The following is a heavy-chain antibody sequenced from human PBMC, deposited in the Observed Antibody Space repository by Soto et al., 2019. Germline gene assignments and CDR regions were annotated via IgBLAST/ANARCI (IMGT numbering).Heavy chain of an antibody. D-gene: IGHD3-22*01. V-gene: IGHV3-23*01. CDR3: AKEGRYYDSSGYWIDY. CDR1: GFTFSSYA. CDR2: ISGSGGST. J-gene: IGHJ4*02. Sequence: GSLRLSCAASGFTFSSYAMSWVRQAPGKGLEWVSAISGSGGSTYYADSVKGRFTISRDNSKNTLYLQMNSLRAEDTAVYYCAKEGRYYDSSGYWIDYWGQGTLVTVSS.